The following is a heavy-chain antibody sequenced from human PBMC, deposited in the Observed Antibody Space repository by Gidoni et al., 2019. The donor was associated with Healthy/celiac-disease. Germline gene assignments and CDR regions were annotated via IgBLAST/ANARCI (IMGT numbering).Heavy chain of an antibody. CDR2: IWYDGSNK. CDR1: GFPFSSYG. CDR3: ARDYYDSSVTFEAAFDI. J-gene: IGHJ3*02. D-gene: IGHD3-22*01. Sequence: QVQLVESGGGVVQPGRSLRLSWAASGFPFSSYGMHWVRQAPGKGLEWLAVIWYDGSNKYYADSVKGRFTISRDNSKNTLYLQMNSLRAEDTAVYYCARDYYDSSVTFEAAFDIWGQGTMVTVSS. V-gene: IGHV3-33*01.